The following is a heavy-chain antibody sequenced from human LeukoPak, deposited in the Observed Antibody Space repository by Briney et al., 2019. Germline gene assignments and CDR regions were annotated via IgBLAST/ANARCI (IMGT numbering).Heavy chain of an antibody. CDR2: IYYSGST. D-gene: IGHD6-13*01. J-gene: IGHJ3*02. Sequence: SETLSLTCTVSGGSISSYYWSWIRQPPGKGLEWIGYIYYSGSTNYNPSLKSRVTMSVDTSKNQFSLKLSSVTAADTAVYYCARLDSSSWCSDAFDIWGQGTMVTVSS. CDR3: ARLDSSSWCSDAFDI. V-gene: IGHV4-59*12. CDR1: GGSISSYY.